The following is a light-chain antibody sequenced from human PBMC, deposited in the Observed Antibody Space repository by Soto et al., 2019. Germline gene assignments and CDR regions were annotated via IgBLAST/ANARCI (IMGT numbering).Light chain of an antibody. Sequence: DIQMTQSPSILSASVGDGVTITCRASQSIGKWLAWYQQKPGKAPKVLIYDASTLESGVPSIFSGGRSGTEFTLSISSLQPDDFATYYCQHYNGHFGGGTKVDIK. V-gene: IGKV1-5*01. CDR2: DAS. J-gene: IGKJ4*01. CDR1: QSIGKW. CDR3: QHYNGH.